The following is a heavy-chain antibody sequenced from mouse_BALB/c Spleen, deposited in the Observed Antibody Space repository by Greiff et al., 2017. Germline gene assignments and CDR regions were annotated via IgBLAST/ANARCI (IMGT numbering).Heavy chain of an antibody. J-gene: IGHJ2*01. CDR3: ARLEGVYYFDY. D-gene: IGHD3-3*01. CDR1: GFTFSSYG. CDR2: ISSGGSYT. Sequence: EVQGVESGGDLVKPGGSLKLSCAASGFTFSSYGMSWVRQTPDKRLEWVATISSGGSYTYYPDSVKGRFTISRDNAKNTLYLQMSSLKSEDTAMYYCARLEGVYYFDYWGQGTTLTVSS. V-gene: IGHV5-6*01.